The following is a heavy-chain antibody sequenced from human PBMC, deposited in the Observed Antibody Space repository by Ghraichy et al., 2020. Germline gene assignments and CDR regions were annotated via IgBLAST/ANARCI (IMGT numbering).Heavy chain of an antibody. J-gene: IGHJ5*02. CDR2: IYHSGST. D-gene: IGHD2-15*01. CDR1: GGSISSGGYS. V-gene: IGHV4-30-2*01. CDR3: ARGGRLNWFDP. Sequence: SLNISCAVSGGSISSGGYSWSWIRQPPGKGLEWIGYIYHSGSTYYNPSLKSRVTISVDRSKNQFSLKLSSVTAADTAVYYCARGGRLNWFDPWGQGTLVTVSS.